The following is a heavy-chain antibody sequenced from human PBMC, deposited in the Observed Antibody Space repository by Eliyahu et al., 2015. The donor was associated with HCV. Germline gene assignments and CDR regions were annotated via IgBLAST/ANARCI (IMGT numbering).Heavy chain of an antibody. CDR2: ISTSSSTT. V-gene: IGHV3-48*01. D-gene: IGHD3-3*01. CDR1: GFTXSSYS. CDR3: ARDRYDFPSYMDV. Sequence: EVQLVESGGGLVQPGGSXRLSCAXXGFTXSSYSMNWVRQAPGKGLEXIXYISTSSSTTYYADSVKGRFTISRDNAKNSLYLQMNSLRAEDTAVYYCARDRYDFPSYMDVWGKGTXVTVSS. J-gene: IGHJ6*03.